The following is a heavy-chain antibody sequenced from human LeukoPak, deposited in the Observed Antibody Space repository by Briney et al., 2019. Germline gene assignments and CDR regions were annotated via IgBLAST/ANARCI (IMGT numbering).Heavy chain of an antibody. CDR2: IRSKAYGGTT. J-gene: IGHJ4*02. CDR1: GFTFGDYA. Sequence: GGSPRLSCTTSGFTFGDYAMSWVRQAPGKGLEWVGFIRSKAYGGTTEYAASVKGRFTISRDDSKSIAYLQMNSLKTEDTAVYYCTRDQIRGVIIRDYWGQGTLVTVSS. D-gene: IGHD3-10*01. CDR3: TRDQIRGVIIRDY. V-gene: IGHV3-49*04.